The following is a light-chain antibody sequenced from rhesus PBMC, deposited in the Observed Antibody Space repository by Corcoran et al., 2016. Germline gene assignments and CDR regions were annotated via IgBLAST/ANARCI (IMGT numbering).Light chain of an antibody. Sequence: DIQMTQSPSSLSASVGDTVTITCRASQGISSWLAWYQQKPGKAPKLLIVKASTLQSGVPSRFSGRGSGTDFTLTISSLQSEDFATYYCQQYSSRPWTFGQGTRVEIK. V-gene: IGKV1-22*01. CDR3: QQYSSRPWT. CDR1: QGISSW. CDR2: KAS. J-gene: IGKJ1*01.